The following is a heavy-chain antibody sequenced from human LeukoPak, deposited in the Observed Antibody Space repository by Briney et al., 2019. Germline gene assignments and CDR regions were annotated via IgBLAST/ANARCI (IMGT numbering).Heavy chain of an antibody. J-gene: IGHJ4*02. V-gene: IGHV3-23*01. CDR1: RFTFSRYW. CDR3: AKLTSGWFEEF. CDR2: IRPSDDST. Sequence: GGSLRLSCAASRFTFSRYWVTWVRQAPGKGLEGVSAIRPSDDSTFYADSVKGRFTISRDSSKNTLYLQMNSLRAEDTAVYYCAKLTSGWFEEFWGQGTLVTVSS. D-gene: IGHD3-10*01.